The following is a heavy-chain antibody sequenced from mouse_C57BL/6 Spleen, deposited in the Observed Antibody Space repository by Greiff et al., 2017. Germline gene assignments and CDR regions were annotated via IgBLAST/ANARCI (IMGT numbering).Heavy chain of an antibody. J-gene: IGHJ2*01. V-gene: IGHV1-54*01. CDR3: ARSGITTVVDDY. Sequence: VQLQQSGAELVRPGTSVKVSCKASGYAFTNYLIEWVKQRPGQGLEWIGVINPGSGGTNYNEKFKGKATLTADKSSSTAYMQLSSLKSEDSAVYFCARSGITTVVDDYWGQGTTLTVSS. D-gene: IGHD1-1*01. CDR2: INPGSGGT. CDR1: GYAFTNYL.